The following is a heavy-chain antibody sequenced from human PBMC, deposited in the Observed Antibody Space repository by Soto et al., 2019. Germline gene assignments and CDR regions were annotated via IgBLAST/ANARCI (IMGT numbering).Heavy chain of an antibody. Sequence: QVQLVQSGAEVKKPGSSVKVSCKASGGTFSSYAISWVRQAPGQGLEWMGGIIPIFGTANYAQKFQGRVTITADESTSTAYMELSSLRSEDTAVYYCASDTVVVPAAIPYYYGMDVWGQGTTVTVSS. CDR2: IIPIFGTA. J-gene: IGHJ6*02. V-gene: IGHV1-69*01. CDR3: ASDTVVVPAAIPYYYGMDV. CDR1: GGTFSSYA. D-gene: IGHD2-2*01.